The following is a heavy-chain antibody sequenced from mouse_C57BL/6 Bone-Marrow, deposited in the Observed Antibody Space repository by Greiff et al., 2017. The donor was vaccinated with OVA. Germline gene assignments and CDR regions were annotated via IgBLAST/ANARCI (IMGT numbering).Heavy chain of an antibody. CDR2: IYPGDGDT. J-gene: IGHJ1*03. V-gene: IGHV1-82*01. D-gene: IGHD1-1*01. CDR3: ARSGYGRWYFDV. Sequence: VNVVESGPELVKPGASVKISCKASGYAFSSSWMNWVKQRPGKGLEWIGRIYPGDGDTNYNGKFKGKATLTADKSSSTAYMQLSSLTSEDSAVYFCARSGYGRWYFDVWGTGTTVTVSS. CDR1: GYAFSSSW.